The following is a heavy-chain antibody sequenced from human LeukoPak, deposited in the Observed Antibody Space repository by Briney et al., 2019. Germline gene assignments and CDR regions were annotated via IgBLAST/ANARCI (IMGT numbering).Heavy chain of an antibody. CDR3: ARPLGQGNEYGMDV. CDR1: GGSFSGYY. D-gene: IGHD1-1*01. Sequence: PSETLSLTCAVYGGSFSGYYWSWIRQSPGKGQEWSGEINHSGSTNYNPSLKSRVTISVDTSKNQFSLKLTSVTAADTAVYYCARPLGQGNEYGMDVWGQGTTVTVSS. J-gene: IGHJ6*02. CDR2: INHSGST. V-gene: IGHV4-34*01.